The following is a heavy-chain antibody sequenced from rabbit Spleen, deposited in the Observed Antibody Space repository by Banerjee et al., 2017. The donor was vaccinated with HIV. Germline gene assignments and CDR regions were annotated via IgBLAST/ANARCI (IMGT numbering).Heavy chain of an antibody. J-gene: IGHJ6*01. V-gene: IGHV1S45*01. CDR3: ARVSNSLFYGGMDL. CDR1: GFDFSNDP. CDR2: IYGGGSGST. D-gene: IGHD6-1*01. Sequence: QQQLVESGGGLVKPGASLTLTCKASGFDFSNDPMCWVRQAPGKGLEWIACIYGGGSGSTSYASWAKGRFTISKTSSTTVTLQMTSLTAADTATYYCARVSNSLFYGGMDLWGPGTLVTVS.